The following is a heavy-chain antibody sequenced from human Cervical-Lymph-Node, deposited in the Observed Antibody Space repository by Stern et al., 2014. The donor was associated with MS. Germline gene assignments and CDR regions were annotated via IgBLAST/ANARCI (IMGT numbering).Heavy chain of an antibody. CDR1: GYSFGSYY. D-gene: IGHD5-12*01. V-gene: IGHV1-46*01. J-gene: IGHJ4*02. Sequence: VQLVESGAEVRKPGASVTGSCKTSGYSFGSYYKHWVRQDPGQEPEWLGTINLRGDSTSYAQKFRGRVSMTRDTSTSTVHMELSSLRFYDTAVYYCATGRYSGYADFDYWGQGTLVTVSS. CDR3: ATGRYSGYADFDY. CDR2: INLRGDST.